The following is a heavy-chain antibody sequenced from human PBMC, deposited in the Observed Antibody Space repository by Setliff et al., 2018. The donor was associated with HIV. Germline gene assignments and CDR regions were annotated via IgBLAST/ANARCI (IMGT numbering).Heavy chain of an antibody. Sequence: PSETLSLTCAVSGYSISSGYYWGWIRQPPGKGLEWIGSIYHCGSTYDSPSLKSRVTISIDTSNNQISLRLSSVTAADTAMYYCVRDDYGYNGKGFDYWGPGTLVTVSS. CDR1: GYSISSGYY. V-gene: IGHV4-38-2*02. CDR2: IYHCGST. D-gene: IGHD4-17*01. J-gene: IGHJ4*02. CDR3: VRDDYGYNGKGFDY.